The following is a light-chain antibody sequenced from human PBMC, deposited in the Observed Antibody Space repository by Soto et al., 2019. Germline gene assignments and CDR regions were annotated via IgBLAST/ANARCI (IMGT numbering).Light chain of an antibody. V-gene: IGKV1-17*01. CDR3: LQHDSFPYS. J-gene: IGKJ2*01. CDR2: AAS. Sequence: DIQMTQSPSSLSASVGHTVTITCRASQDVRSDLGWYQHKPGKAPKRLIYAASRLQGGVPSRFSGSGSGTEFTLTIGSLQLEDSATYYCLQHDSFPYSFGQGTRLEI. CDR1: QDVRSD.